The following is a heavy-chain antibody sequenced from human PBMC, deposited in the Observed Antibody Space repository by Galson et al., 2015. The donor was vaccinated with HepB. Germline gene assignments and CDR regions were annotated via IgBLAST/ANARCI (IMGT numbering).Heavy chain of an antibody. J-gene: IGHJ4*02. CDR1: GGTFSSYA. CDR3: ARGFRGFDY. CDR2: IIPIFGTA. V-gene: IGHV1-69*05. Sequence: SVKVSCKASGGTFSSYAISWVRQAPGQGLEWMGGIIPIFGTANYAQKFQGRVTMTRNTSISTAYMELSSLRSEDTAVYYCARGFRGFDYWGQGTLVTVSS.